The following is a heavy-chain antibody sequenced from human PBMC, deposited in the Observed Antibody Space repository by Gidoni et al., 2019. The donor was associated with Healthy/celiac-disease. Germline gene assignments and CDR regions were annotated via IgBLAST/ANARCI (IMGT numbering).Heavy chain of an antibody. Sequence: QVQLVQSGAEVKKPGASVKVSCKASGYTFTGYYMHWVRQAPGQGLEWMGWINPNSGGTNYAQKFQGRVTMTRDTSISTAYMELSRLRSDDTAVYYCARDAGWKLLTYAFDIWGQGTMVTVSS. CDR3: ARDAGWKLLTYAFDI. CDR1: GYTFTGYY. D-gene: IGHD1-26*01. V-gene: IGHV1-2*02. CDR2: INPNSGGT. J-gene: IGHJ3*02.